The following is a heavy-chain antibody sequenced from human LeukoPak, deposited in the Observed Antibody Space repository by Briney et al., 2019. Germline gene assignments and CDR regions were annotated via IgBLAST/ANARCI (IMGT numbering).Heavy chain of an antibody. Sequence: GGSLRLSCAASGFTFSNYDMHWVRQAPGKGLEWVAFMRYDGSNKNYADSVKGRFTISRDNSKNTLYLQMNSLRVDDTAVYYCAKSYDSSGYYYEQYFQHWGQGTLVTVSS. D-gene: IGHD3-22*01. CDR3: AKSYDSSGYYYEQYFQH. CDR2: MRYDGSNK. J-gene: IGHJ1*01. CDR1: GFTFSNYD. V-gene: IGHV3-30*02.